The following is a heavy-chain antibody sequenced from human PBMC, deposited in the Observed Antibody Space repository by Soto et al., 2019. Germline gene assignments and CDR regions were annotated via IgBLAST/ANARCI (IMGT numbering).Heavy chain of an antibody. Sequence: SETLSLTCTVSGGSISSGGYSWSLIRQPPGKGLEWIGYIYHSGSTYYNPSLKSRVTISVDRSKNQFSLKLSSVNVADTAVYYRARGNEVAIDYWGQGTLVTVS. CDR1: GGSISSGGYS. CDR2: IYHSGST. V-gene: IGHV4-30-2*01. CDR3: ARGNEVAIDY. J-gene: IGHJ4*02.